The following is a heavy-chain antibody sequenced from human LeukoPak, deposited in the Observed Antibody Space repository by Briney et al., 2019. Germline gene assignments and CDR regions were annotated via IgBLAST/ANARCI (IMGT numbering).Heavy chain of an antibody. J-gene: IGHJ4*02. Sequence: PGGSLRLSCAASGFTFSSYSMNWVRQAPGKGLEWVSYISSSSSTIYYADSVKGRFTISRDNAKNSLYLQMNSLRAEDTAVYYCASSPYGGNHYWGQGTLVIVSS. CDR2: ISSSSSTI. V-gene: IGHV3-48*01. D-gene: IGHD4-23*01. CDR1: GFTFSSYS. CDR3: ASSPYGGNHY.